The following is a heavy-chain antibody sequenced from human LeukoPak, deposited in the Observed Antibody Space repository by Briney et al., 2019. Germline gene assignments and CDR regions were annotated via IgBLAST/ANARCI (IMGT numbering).Heavy chain of an antibody. CDR2: IYTSGST. D-gene: IGHD3-22*01. V-gene: IGHV4-61*02. Sequence: SQTLSLTCTVSGGSISSGSYYWSWIRQPAGKGLEWIGRIYTSGSTNYNPSLKSRVTISVDTSKNQFSLKLSSVTAADTAVYYCARDIYDSSGYYPLGYYYMDVWGKGTTVTISS. CDR3: ARDIYDSSGYYPLGYYYMDV. J-gene: IGHJ6*03. CDR1: GGSISSGSYY.